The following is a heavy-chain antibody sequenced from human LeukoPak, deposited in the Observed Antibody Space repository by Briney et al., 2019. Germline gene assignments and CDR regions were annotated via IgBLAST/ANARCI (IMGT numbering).Heavy chain of an antibody. CDR3: ARKDPSGTYGAFDI. V-gene: IGHV4-61*01. CDR2: IYYSGST. CDR1: GGSVSSGSYY. D-gene: IGHD3-10*01. J-gene: IGHJ3*02. Sequence: KASETLSLTCTVSGGSVSSGSYYWSWIRQPPGKGLEWIGYIYYSGSTNYNPSLKSRVTISVDTSKNQFSLKLSSVTAADMAVYYCARKDPSGTYGAFDIWGQGTMVTVSS.